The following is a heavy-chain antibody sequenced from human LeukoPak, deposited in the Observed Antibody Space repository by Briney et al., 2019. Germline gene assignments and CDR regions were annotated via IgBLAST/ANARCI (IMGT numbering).Heavy chain of an antibody. CDR2: IYSGGST. CDR3: ARSGLWFGELLDY. Sequence: LEWVSVIYSGGSTYYADSVKGRFTISRDNSKNTLYLQMDSLRAEDTAVYYCARSGLWFGELLDYWGQGTLVTVSS. V-gene: IGHV3-53*01. J-gene: IGHJ4*02. D-gene: IGHD3-10*01.